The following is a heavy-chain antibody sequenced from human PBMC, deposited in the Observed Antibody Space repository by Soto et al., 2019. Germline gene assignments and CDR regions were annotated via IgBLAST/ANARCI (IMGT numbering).Heavy chain of an antibody. Sequence: QVQLQESGPGLVKPSGTLSLTCAVSGGSISSSNWWSWVRQPPGKGLEWIGEIYHSGSTNYNPSLTSRVTISVDKSKNQFSLKLSSVTAADTAVYYCARVRRGITIGGVIVHFDYCGQGTLVTVSS. D-gene: IGHD3-16*02. CDR1: GGSISSSNW. CDR3: ARVRRGITIGGVIVHFDY. V-gene: IGHV4-4*02. CDR2: IYHSGST. J-gene: IGHJ4*02.